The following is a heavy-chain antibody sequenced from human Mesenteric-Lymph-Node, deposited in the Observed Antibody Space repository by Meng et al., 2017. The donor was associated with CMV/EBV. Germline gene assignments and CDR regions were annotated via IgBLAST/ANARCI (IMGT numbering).Heavy chain of an antibody. CDR2: IYYSGST. Sequence: SETLSLTCTVSGGSISSYYWSWIRQPPGKGLEWIGYIYYSGSTNYNPSLKSRVTISVDTSKNQFSLKLSSVTAADTAMFYCARRGYSETFWTFDIWGQGTMVTVSS. CDR1: GGSISSYY. D-gene: IGHD1-26*01. CDR3: ARRGYSETFWTFDI. J-gene: IGHJ3*02. V-gene: IGHV4-59*01.